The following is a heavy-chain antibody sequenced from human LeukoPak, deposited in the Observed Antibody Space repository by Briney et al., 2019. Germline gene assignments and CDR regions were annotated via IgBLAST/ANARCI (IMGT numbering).Heavy chain of an antibody. V-gene: IGHV3-21*01. CDR2: ISSSSSYI. J-gene: IGHJ6*03. CDR1: GFTFSSYS. Sequence: GGSLRLSCAASGFTFSSYSVNWVRQAPGKGLEWVSSISSSSSYIYYADSVKGRFTISRDNAKNSLYLQMNSLRAEDTAVYYCAKDSSSSDYYYYMDVWGKGTTVTVSS. D-gene: IGHD6-6*01. CDR3: AKDSSSSDYYYYMDV.